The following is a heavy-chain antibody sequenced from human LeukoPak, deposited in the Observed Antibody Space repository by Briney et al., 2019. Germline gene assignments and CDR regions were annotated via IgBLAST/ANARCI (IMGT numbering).Heavy chain of an antibody. CDR2: ISGSGGST. Sequence: GGSLRLSCAASGFTFSSYAMSWVRQAPGKGLEWVSAISGSGGSTYYADSVKGRFTISRDNSKNTLYLQMNSLRAEDTAVYYCAKGPLNYDILTNRFDYWGQGTLVTVSS. CDR3: AKGPLNYDILTNRFDY. V-gene: IGHV3-23*01. CDR1: GFTFSSYA. J-gene: IGHJ4*02. D-gene: IGHD3-9*01.